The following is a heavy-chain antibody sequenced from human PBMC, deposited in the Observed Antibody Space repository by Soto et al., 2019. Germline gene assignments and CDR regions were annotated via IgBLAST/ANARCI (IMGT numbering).Heavy chain of an antibody. Sequence: GGSLRLSCAASGFTFSSYAMHWVRQAPGKGLEWVAVISYDGSNKYYADSVKGRFTISRDNSKNTLYLQMNSLRAEDTAVYYCARDASWSGYYCYGLAVRAQGATDPVSS. CDR3: ARDASWSGYYCYGLAV. J-gene: IGHJ6*01. D-gene: IGHD1-26*01. CDR2: ISYDGSNK. CDR1: GFTFSSYA. V-gene: IGHV3-30-3*01.